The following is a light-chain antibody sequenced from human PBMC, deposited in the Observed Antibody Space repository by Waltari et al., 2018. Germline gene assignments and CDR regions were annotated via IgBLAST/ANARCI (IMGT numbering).Light chain of an antibody. Sequence: QSALTQPASVSGSPGQSITISCPGTSSDVGSYNLVSWYQHHPGKAPKLMIYEGSKRPSGVSNRLSGSKSGNSASLTISGLQAEDEAAYYCCSYAGSGTYVFGTGTKVTVL. J-gene: IGLJ1*01. CDR2: EGS. V-gene: IGLV2-23*01. CDR3: CSYAGSGTYV. CDR1: SSDVGSYNL.